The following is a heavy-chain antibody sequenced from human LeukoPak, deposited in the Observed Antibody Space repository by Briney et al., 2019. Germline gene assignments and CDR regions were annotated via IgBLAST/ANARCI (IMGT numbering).Heavy chain of an antibody. Sequence: SETLSLTCSISADSISSYYWGWIRQTPQRGLELIGYRHFSGYADYNPSLKSRVNLSVDTTKKLISLRLTSVTAADTAVYYCARRGFFGSGNYYNPSSYFDVWGRGALVTVSS. J-gene: IGHJ2*01. CDR1: ADSISSYY. D-gene: IGHD3-10*01. CDR2: RHFSGYA. V-gene: IGHV4-59*12. CDR3: ARRGFFGSGNYYNPSSYFDV.